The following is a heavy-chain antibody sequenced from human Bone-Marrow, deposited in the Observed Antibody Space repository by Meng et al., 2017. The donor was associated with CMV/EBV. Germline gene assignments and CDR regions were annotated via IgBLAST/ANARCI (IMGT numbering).Heavy chain of an antibody. CDR3: ARDEGGYSGSYSIWFDP. Sequence: ASVKVSCKASGYTFTSYDINWVRQATGQGLEWMGWMNSNSGNTGYAQKFQGRVTMTRNTSISTAYMELSSLRSEDTAVYYCARDEGGYSGSYSIWFDPWGQGTLVTVSS. CDR2: MNSNSGNT. CDR1: GYTFTSYD. J-gene: IGHJ5*02. V-gene: IGHV1-8*01. D-gene: IGHD1-26*01.